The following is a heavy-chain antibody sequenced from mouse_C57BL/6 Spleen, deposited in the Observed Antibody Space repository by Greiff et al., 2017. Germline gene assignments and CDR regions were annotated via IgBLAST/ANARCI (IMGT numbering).Heavy chain of an antibody. V-gene: IGHV5-4*03. Sequence: EVKLVESGGGLVKPGGSLKLSCAASGFTFSSYAMSWVRQTPEKRLEWVATISDCGSYTYYPDNVKGRFTISRDNAKNNLYLQMSHLKSEDTAMYYCARLIYSLDYWGQGTTLTVSS. J-gene: IGHJ2*01. CDR2: ISDCGSYT. CDR3: ARLIYSLDY. D-gene: IGHD2-1*01. CDR1: GFTFSSYA.